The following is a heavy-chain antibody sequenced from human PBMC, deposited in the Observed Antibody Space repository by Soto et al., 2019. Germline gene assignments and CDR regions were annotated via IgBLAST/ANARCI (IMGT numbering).Heavy chain of an antibody. J-gene: IGHJ4*02. V-gene: IGHV4-31*02. D-gene: IGHD2-2*01. CDR2: IYYSCST. Sequence: VQLQEAGPGLVEPSTAPVLTRTVPCGSISRGGYYLSWVRQPPRKGLEWIGYIYYSCSTYYNPSLKSRVTISVHTSKNQFSLKLSSVTAADTAVYYCARSSTSANYFDYWGQGTLVTVSS. CDR1: CGSISRGGYY. CDR3: ARSSTSANYFDY.